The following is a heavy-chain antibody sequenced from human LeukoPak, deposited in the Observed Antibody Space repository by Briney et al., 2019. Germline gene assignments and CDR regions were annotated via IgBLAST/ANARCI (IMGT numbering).Heavy chain of an antibody. J-gene: IGHJ4*02. CDR1: GFTFSSYS. CDR3: ARDERYYYDSSGYYYSPEPHDY. CDR2: ISSRSSYI. Sequence: PGGSLRLSCAASGFTFSSYSMNWVRQAPGKGLEWVSSISSRSSYIYYADSVKGRFTISRDNAKNSLYLQMNSLRAEDTAVYYCARDERYYYDSSGYYYSPEPHDYWGQGTLVTVSS. V-gene: IGHV3-21*01. D-gene: IGHD3-22*01.